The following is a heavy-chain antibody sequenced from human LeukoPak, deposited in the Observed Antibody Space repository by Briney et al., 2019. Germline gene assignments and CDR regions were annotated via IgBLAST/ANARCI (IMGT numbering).Heavy chain of an antibody. CDR2: INPNSGTT. CDR3: ARDLSVAGDY. D-gene: IGHD6-19*01. V-gene: IGHV1-2*07. Sequence: ASVKVSCKASGYTFIADYVHWVRRAPGQGLEWMGWINPNSGTTSSAHKFRGRLTMTRDTSISTAYMELSSRTSDDTAVYYCARDLSVAGDYWGQGTLVTVSS. J-gene: IGHJ4*02. CDR1: GYTFIADY.